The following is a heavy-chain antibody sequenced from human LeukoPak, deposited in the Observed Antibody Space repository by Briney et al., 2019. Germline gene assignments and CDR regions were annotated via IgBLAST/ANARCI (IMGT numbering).Heavy chain of an antibody. CDR2: ISGSGGST. CDR1: EFTVSSNY. J-gene: IGHJ4*02. CDR3: AKGVTGRRTNYFDY. V-gene: IGHV3-23*01. D-gene: IGHD2-21*02. Sequence: GGSLRLSCAASEFTVSSNYMNWVRQAPGKGLEWVSAISGSGGSTYYADSVKGRFTISRDNSKNTLYLQMNSLRAEDTAVYYCAKGVTGRRTNYFDYWGQGTLVTVSS.